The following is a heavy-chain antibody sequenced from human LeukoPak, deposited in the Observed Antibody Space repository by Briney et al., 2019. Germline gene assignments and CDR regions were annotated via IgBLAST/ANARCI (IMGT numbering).Heavy chain of an antibody. V-gene: IGHV4-34*01. Sequence: SETLSLTCAVSGGSFSGYYWSWIRQPPGKGLEWMWEINHSGSTNYNPSLKSRVTISVDTSKNQFSLKLSSVTAADTAVYYCARAATALMSTHFDYWGQGTLVTVSS. CDR2: INHSGST. CDR1: GGSFSGYY. CDR3: ARAATALMSTHFDY. J-gene: IGHJ4*02. D-gene: IGHD5/OR15-5a*01.